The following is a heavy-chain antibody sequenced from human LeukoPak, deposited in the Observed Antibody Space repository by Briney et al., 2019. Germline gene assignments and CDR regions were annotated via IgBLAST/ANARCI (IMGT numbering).Heavy chain of an antibody. V-gene: IGHV4-59*01. Sequence: SETLSLTCSVSGGSISSNYWTWIRQSPGKGLEYIGHVSYTGRTRYNPSLQRRLTISLDTSNNHFSLQLTSVSAADTAVYYCARLLDSDNSGAPDIFDIWGQGTMVTVSS. D-gene: IGHD3-22*01. CDR2: VSYTGRT. J-gene: IGHJ3*02. CDR1: GGSISSNY. CDR3: ARLLDSDNSGAPDIFDI.